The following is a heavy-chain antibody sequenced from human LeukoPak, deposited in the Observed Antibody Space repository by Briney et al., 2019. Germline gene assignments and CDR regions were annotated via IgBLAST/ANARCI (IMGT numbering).Heavy chain of an antibody. V-gene: IGHV1-46*01. Sequence: ASVKVSCKASGYTFTSYYMHWVRQAPGQGLEWMGIINPSGGSISYAQKFQGRVTMTRDTSTSTVYMELSSLRSEDTAVYYCARRRPRGLDNYDILTGYSPDDAFDIWGQGTMVTVSS. CDR1: GYTFTSYY. CDR3: ARRRPRGLDNYDILTGYSPDDAFDI. CDR2: INPSGGSI. D-gene: IGHD3-9*01. J-gene: IGHJ3*02.